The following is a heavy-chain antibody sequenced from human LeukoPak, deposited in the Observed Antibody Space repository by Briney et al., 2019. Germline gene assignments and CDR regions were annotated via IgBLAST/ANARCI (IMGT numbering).Heavy chain of an antibody. Sequence: PGGSLRLSCAASGFTFSKYALHWVRRAPGKGLEYVSAISSNGGSTYYANSVKGRFTISRDNSKNTLYLQMGSLRAEDMAVYYCARGFEIPVDNYWGQGTLVTVSS. J-gene: IGHJ4*02. CDR2: ISSNGGST. CDR3: ARGFEIPVDNY. CDR1: GFTFSKYA. V-gene: IGHV3-64*01. D-gene: IGHD5-12*01.